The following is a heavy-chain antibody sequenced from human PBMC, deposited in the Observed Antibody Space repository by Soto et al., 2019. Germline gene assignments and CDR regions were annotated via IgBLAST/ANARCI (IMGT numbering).Heavy chain of an antibody. D-gene: IGHD2-15*01. CDR1: GFTVSSNY. CDR2: IYSGGST. V-gene: IGHV3-53*04. CDR3: ARGGYCRGGSCPRRGVAGMDV. Sequence: QPGGSLRLSCAASGFTVSSNYMSWVRQAPGKGLEWVSVIYSGGSTYYADSVKGRFTISRHNSKNTLYLQMNSLRAEDTAVYYCARGGYCRGGSCPRRGVAGMDVWGQGTTVTVSS. J-gene: IGHJ6*02.